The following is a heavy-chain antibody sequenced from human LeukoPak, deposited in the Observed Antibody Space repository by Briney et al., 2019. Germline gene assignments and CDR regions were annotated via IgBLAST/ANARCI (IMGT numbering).Heavy chain of an antibody. CDR3: ARDFYGGNSQGITY. J-gene: IGHJ4*02. CDR2: IIPIFGTA. V-gene: IGHV1-69*13. Sequence: SVMVSCKASGGTFSSYAISWVRQAPGQGLEWMGGIIPIFGTANYAQKFQGRVTITADESTSTAYMELSSLRSEDTAVYYCARDFYGGNSQGITYWGQGTLVTVSS. CDR1: GGTFSSYA. D-gene: IGHD4-23*01.